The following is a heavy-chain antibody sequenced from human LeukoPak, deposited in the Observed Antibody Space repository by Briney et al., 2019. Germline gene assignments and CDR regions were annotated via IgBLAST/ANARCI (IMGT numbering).Heavy chain of an antibody. CDR1: GGSISSGSYY. Sequence: PSETLSLTCTVSGGSISSGSYYWNWIRQPAGKGLEWIGRIYTSGSTNYNPSLKSRVTVSVDKSKNQFSLKLSSVTAADTAVYYCARGGWRDTAMVTEEFDLWGRGTLVTVSS. CDR2: IYTSGST. D-gene: IGHD5-18*01. CDR3: ARGGWRDTAMVTEEFDL. V-gene: IGHV4-61*02. J-gene: IGHJ2*01.